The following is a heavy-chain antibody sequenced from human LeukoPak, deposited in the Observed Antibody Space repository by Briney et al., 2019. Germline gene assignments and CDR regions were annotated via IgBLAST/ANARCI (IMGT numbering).Heavy chain of an antibody. CDR3: VRGALRDCSYTSCTRGNWFDP. CDR1: GFPFSSHW. D-gene: IGHD2-2*01. J-gene: IGHJ5*02. V-gene: IGHV3-74*01. CDR2: INADGSGT. Sequence: GVSLRLSCAASGFPFSSHWMHWVRQAPEKGLVGVAHINADGSGTYYAASVKGRFTISRDNAKNTLYLQMHSLTAEDTAVYYCVRGALRDCSYTSCTRGNWFDPWGQGTLVTVSS.